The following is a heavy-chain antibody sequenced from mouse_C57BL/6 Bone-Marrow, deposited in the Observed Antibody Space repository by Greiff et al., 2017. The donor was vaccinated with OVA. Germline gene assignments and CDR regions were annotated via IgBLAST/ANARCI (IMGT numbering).Heavy chain of an antibody. J-gene: IGHJ1*03. CDR1: GFTFSDFY. V-gene: IGHV7-1*01. CDR2: SRNKANDYTT. CDR3: ARDDYYWYFDV. Sequence: EVKVVESGGGLVQSGRSLRLSCATSGFTFSDFYMEWVRQAPGKGLEWIAASRNKANDYTTEYSASVKGRFIVSRDTSQSILYIQMNALRAEDTAIYYCARDDYYWYFDVWGTGTTVTVSS.